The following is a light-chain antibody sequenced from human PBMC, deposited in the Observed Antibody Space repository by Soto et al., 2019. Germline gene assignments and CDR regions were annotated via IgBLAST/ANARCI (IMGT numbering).Light chain of an antibody. CDR1: SSNIGSNY. CDR2: NNG. Sequence: QLVLTQPPSASGTPGQRVTISCSGSSSNIGSNYVYWYQQLPGTAPKLLIYNNGQRPSGVPNRYSGSKSGTSASLAISGLRSEDEADYYCATWHDSLSAWVFGGGTKVTVL. J-gene: IGLJ3*02. CDR3: ATWHDSLSAWV. V-gene: IGLV1-47*01.